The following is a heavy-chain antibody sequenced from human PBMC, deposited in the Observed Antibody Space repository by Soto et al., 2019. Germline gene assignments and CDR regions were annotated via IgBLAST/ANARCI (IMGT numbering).Heavy chain of an antibody. CDR1: GGSISSYY. J-gene: IGHJ6*03. CDR2: IYYSGST. Sequence: QVQLQESGPGLVKPSETLSLTCTVSGGSISSYYWSWIRQPPGKGLEWIGYIYYSGSTNYNPSLKSRVPISVDTPKNQFSLKLSSVTAADTAVYYCAGGQGPPYYHYYMDVWGKGTTVTVSS. V-gene: IGHV4-59*01. CDR3: AGGQGPPYYHYYMDV.